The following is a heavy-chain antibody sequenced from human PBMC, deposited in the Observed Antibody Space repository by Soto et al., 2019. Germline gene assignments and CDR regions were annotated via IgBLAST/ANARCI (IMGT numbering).Heavy chain of an antibody. Sequence: QVQLVQSGAEVKKPGASVKVSCKASGYTFTNYGINWVRQAPGQGLEWMGWISGYNAETNYARNVQGRVSMTTDTSTGTAYMELGSLRSGDTAVYYCARVGGVRGYHYVDGFDYWGQGTLVTVSS. CDR3: ARVGGVRGYHYVDGFDY. CDR1: GYTFTNYG. D-gene: IGHD4-17*01. J-gene: IGHJ4*02. V-gene: IGHV1-18*01. CDR2: ISGYNAET.